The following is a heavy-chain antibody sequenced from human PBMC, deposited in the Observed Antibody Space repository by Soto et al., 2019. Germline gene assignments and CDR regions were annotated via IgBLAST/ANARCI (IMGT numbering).Heavy chain of an antibody. D-gene: IGHD2-15*01. CDR2: IKSKADGGTT. J-gene: IGHJ4*02. V-gene: IGHV3-15*07. CDR3: TTDTFTRQATSPYYFDC. Sequence: GGSLRLSCAASGLAFDYTWMNWVRQAPGKGLEWVARIKSKADGGTTDYAAPVTGRFTISRDDSEQRLYLQMMSLKIEDTAIYYCTTDTFTRQATSPYYFDCWGQGTLVTVSS. CDR1: GLAFDYTW.